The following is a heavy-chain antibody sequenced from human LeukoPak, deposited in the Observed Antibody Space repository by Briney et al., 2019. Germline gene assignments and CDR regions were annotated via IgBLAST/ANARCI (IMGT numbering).Heavy chain of an antibody. CDR2: IYTSGST. CDR1: GGSISSSSYY. Sequence: PSETLSLTCTVSGGSISSSSYYWSWIRQPAGKGLEWIGRIYTSGSTNYNPSLKSRVTMSVDTSKNQFSLKLSSVTAADTAVYYCARNVFSGWYYFDYWGQGTLVTVSS. CDR3: ARNVFSGWYYFDY. D-gene: IGHD6-19*01. V-gene: IGHV4-61*02. J-gene: IGHJ4*02.